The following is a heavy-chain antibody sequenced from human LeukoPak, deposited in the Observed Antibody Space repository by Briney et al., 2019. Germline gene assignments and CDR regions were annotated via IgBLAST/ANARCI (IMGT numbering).Heavy chain of an antibody. D-gene: IGHD6-13*01. CDR2: ISYSGNT. CDR3: ARRGSSSWVYFDY. V-gene: IGHV4-61*08. J-gene: IGHJ4*02. Sequence: SETLSLTCTVSGGSISSGDYYWNWIRQPPGKGLEWIGYISYSGNTNYNPSLKSRVTTSVDTSKNQFSLKLSSVTAADTAVYYCARRGSSSWVYFDYWGQGTLVTVSS. CDR1: GGSISSGDYY.